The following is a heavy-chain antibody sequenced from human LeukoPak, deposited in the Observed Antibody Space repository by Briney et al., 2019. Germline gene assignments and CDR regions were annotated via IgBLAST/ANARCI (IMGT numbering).Heavy chain of an antibody. CDR1: GFTFSSYG. CDR3: AREPTFSWETAFDI. Sequence: GGSLRLSCAASGFTFSSYGMHWVRQAPGKGLEWVAFIRYDGSNKYYADSVKGRFTISRDNSKNTLYLQMNSLRAEDTAVYYCAREPTFSWETAFDIWGQGTMVTVSS. V-gene: IGHV3-30*02. CDR2: IRYDGSNK. D-gene: IGHD1-26*01. J-gene: IGHJ3*02.